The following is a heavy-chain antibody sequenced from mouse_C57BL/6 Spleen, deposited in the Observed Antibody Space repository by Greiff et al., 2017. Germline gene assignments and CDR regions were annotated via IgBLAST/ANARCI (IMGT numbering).Heavy chain of an antibody. J-gene: IGHJ2*01. D-gene: IGHD3-2*02. CDR2: INPSNGGT. CDR3: ARGGTAQATPFDY. Sequence: QVQLQQPGTELVKPGASVKLSCKASGYTFTSYWMHWVKQRPGQGLEWIGNINPSNGGTNYNEKFKSKATLTVDKSSSTAYMQLSSLTSEDSAVDYCARGGTAQATPFDYWGQGTTLTVSS. V-gene: IGHV1-53*01. CDR1: GYTFTSYW.